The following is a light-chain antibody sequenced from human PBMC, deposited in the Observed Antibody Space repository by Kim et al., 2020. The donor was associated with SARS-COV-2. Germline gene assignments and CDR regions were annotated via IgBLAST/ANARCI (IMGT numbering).Light chain of an antibody. CDR3: NSRDSSGNHLV. Sequence: AREQTVGCTCQGNSLRSYYASWYQQKQGQAPVLVIYGKNNRPSGIPDRFSGSSSGNTASLTITGAQAEDEADYYCNSRDSSGNHLVFGGGTQLTVL. CDR1: SLRSYY. J-gene: IGLJ2*01. CDR2: GKN. V-gene: IGLV3-19*01.